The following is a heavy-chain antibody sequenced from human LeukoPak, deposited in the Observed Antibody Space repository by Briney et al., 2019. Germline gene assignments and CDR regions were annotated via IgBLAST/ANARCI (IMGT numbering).Heavy chain of an antibody. CDR2: ISGSGGST. J-gene: IGHJ4*02. CDR1: GFTFRSYA. CDR3: AKDTFIMITFGGVIVEPRDDY. Sequence: GGSLRLSCAASGFTFRSYAMSWVRQAPGKGLEWVSAISGSGGSTYYADSVKGRFTISRDNSKNTLYLQITSLRAEDTAVYYCAKDTFIMITFGGVIVEPRDDYWGQGTLVTVSS. V-gene: IGHV3-23*01. D-gene: IGHD3-16*02.